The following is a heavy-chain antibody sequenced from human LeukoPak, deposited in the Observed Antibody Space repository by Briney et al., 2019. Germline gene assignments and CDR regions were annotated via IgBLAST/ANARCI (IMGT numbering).Heavy chain of an antibody. Sequence: PGGSLRLSCAASGFTVSSNYRSWVRQAPGKGLEWVSVIYSGGSTYYADSVKGRFTISRDNSKNTLYLQMNSLRAEDTAVYYCAREIGDCSGGSCHYYFDYWGQGTLVTVSS. CDR1: GFTVSSNY. J-gene: IGHJ4*02. V-gene: IGHV3-66*01. CDR3: AREIGDCSGGSCHYYFDY. D-gene: IGHD2-15*01. CDR2: IYSGGST.